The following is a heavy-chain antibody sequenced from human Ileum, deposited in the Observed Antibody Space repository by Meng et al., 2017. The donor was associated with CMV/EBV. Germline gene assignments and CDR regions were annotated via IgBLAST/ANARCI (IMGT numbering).Heavy chain of an antibody. V-gene: IGHV4-39*07. CDR3: ARDLWFGELFVDY. CDR2: IYYSGST. Sequence: GSLRLSCTVSGGSISSSSYYWGWIRQPPGKGLEWIGSIYYSGSTYYNPSLKSRVTISVDTSKNQFSLKLSSVTAADTAVYYCARDLWFGELFVDYWGQGTLVTSPQ. CDR1: GGSISSSSYY. J-gene: IGHJ4*02. D-gene: IGHD3-10*01.